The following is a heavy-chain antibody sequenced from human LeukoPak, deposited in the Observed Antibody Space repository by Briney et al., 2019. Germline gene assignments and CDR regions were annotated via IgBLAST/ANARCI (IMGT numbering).Heavy chain of an antibody. CDR2: IYHSGST. D-gene: IGHD3-22*01. V-gene: IGHV4-38-2*02. J-gene: IGHJ4*02. Sequence: PSETLSLTCTVSGYSISSANHWAWIWQPPGKALEWIGSIYHSGSTYYNPSLKSRVTISVDTSKNEFSLKLSSVTAADTAVYYCARSGSSGYYPTRGYYFDYWGQGTLVTVSS. CDR3: ARSGSSGYYPTRGYYFDY. CDR1: GYSISSANH.